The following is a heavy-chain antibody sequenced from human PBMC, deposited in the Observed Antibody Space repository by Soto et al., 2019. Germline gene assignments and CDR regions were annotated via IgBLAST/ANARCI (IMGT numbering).Heavy chain of an antibody. Sequence: QVQLVQSGAEVKKPGASVKVSCKASGYTFTSYAMHWVRQAPGQRLEWMGWINADNGNTKYSQKFQGRVTITRDTSASTAYMELSSLRSEDTAVYYCARESLFWSGYYQSQWGQGTLVTVSS. CDR1: GYTFTSYA. CDR3: ARESLFWSGYYQSQ. V-gene: IGHV1-3*01. D-gene: IGHD3-3*01. CDR2: INADNGNT. J-gene: IGHJ4*02.